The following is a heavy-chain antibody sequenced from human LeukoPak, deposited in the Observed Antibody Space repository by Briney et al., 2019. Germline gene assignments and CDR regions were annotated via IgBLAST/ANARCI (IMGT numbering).Heavy chain of an antibody. J-gene: IGHJ5*02. CDR3: ARDSLGTSSGWFDP. Sequence: GGSLRLSCAASGFTFDYYWMHWVRQAPGKGLMWVSRINTDGSNTHYADSVKGRFTISRDNAKNTLYLQMNGLRVEDTAVYYCARDSLGTSSGWFDPWGQGTLVTVSS. CDR2: INTDGSNT. CDR1: GFTFDYYW. V-gene: IGHV3-74*01. D-gene: IGHD6-19*01.